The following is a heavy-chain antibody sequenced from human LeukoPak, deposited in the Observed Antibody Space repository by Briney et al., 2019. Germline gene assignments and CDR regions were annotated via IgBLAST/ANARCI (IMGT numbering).Heavy chain of an antibody. CDR3: ARTWGNNWFDP. CDR1: GYSFTDYY. D-gene: IGHD3-16*01. CDR2: INPNNGGT. J-gene: IGHJ5*02. V-gene: IGHV1-2*02. Sequence: ASVKVSCKASGYSFTDYYMHWVRQAPGQGLEWMGWINPNNGGTNYAKKFQGRVTMTRDTSNSTVYMELRRLTSDDTAMYYCARTWGNNWFDPWGQGSLVTVSS.